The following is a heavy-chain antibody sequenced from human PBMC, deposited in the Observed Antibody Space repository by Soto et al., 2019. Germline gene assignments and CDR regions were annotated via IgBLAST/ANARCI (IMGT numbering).Heavy chain of an antibody. CDR1: GFTFSSYA. CDR3: ARDWPGSSWGYYYNGMDL. J-gene: IGHJ6*02. D-gene: IGHD3-10*01. V-gene: IGHV3-23*01. Sequence: HPGGSLRLSCAASGFTFSSYAMSWVRQAPGKGLEWVSASINSGRNTYYADSAKGRFTISRDNSKNTVYLHMNSLRDGDTAIYYCARDWPGSSWGYYYNGMDLWGQGTTVTVSS. CDR2: SINSGRNT.